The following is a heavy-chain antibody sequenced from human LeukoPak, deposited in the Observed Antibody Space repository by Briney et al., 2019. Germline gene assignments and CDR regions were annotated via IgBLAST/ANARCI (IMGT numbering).Heavy chain of an antibody. V-gene: IGHV3-11*01. CDR1: GGSISSYY. CDR2: ISSSGSTI. Sequence: LSLTCTVSGGSISSYYWSWIRQAPGKGLEWVSYISSSGSTIYYADSVKGRFTISRDNAKNSLYLQMNSLRAEDTAVYYCARRMVFGVVSDYWGRGTLVTVSS. CDR3: ARRMVFGVVSDY. D-gene: IGHD3-3*01. J-gene: IGHJ4*02.